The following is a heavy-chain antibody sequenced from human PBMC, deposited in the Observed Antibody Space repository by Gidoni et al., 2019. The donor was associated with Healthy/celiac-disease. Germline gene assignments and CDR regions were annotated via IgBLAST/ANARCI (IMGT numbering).Heavy chain of an antibody. V-gene: IGHV3-21*01. CDR1: GFTFSSYS. D-gene: IGHD1-26*01. J-gene: IGHJ4*02. CDR3: AREGTSGSYMVPFDY. Sequence: EVQLVESGGGLVKPGGSLRLSCAAPGFTFSSYSMNWVRQAPGKGLEWVSSISSSSSYIYYADSVKGRFTISRDNAKNSLYLQMNSLRAEDTAVYYCAREGTSGSYMVPFDYWGQGTLVTVSS. CDR2: ISSSSSYI.